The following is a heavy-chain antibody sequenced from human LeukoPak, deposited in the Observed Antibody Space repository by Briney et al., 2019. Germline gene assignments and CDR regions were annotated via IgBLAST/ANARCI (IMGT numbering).Heavy chain of an antibody. J-gene: IGHJ4*01. D-gene: IGHD5-12*01. V-gene: IGHV3-48*01. CDR1: GFNFIDYS. CDR3: ARDHRYAFDN. CDR2: IGISSGNT. Sequence: GGSLRLSCAASGFNFIDYSMNWVRQAPGKGLEWISYIGISSGNTKYADSVKGRFTISRDKPRNSLYLQMNSLRVEDTAMYYCARDHRYAFDNWGHGTLVTVSS.